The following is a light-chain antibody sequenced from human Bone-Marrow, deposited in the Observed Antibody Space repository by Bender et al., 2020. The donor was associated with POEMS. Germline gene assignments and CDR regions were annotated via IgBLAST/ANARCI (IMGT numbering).Light chain of an antibody. CDR1: SSDVGAYNF. J-gene: IGLJ1*01. CDR2: EVS. CDR3: SSYADSKSYV. V-gene: IGLV2-8*01. Sequence: QSALTQPASVSGSPGQSVTISCTGTSSDVGAYNFVSWYQQHPGKAPRVIIYEVSQRPSGVPDRFSGSKSGNTASLTVSGLQAEDEADYYCSSYADSKSYVFGSGTKVTVL.